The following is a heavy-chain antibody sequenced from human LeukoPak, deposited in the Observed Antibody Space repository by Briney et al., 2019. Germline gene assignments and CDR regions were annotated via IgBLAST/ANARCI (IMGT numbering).Heavy chain of an antibody. Sequence: PGGSLRLSCAASGFTFSSYGMHWVRQAPGRGLEWVAVISYDGSNKYYADSVKGRFTISRDNSKNTLYLQMNSLRSEDTAVYYCARGLYYDSSGYPDAFDIWGQGTMVTVSS. CDR3: ARGLYYDSSGYPDAFDI. D-gene: IGHD3-22*01. CDR2: ISYDGSNK. J-gene: IGHJ3*02. CDR1: GFTFSSYG. V-gene: IGHV3-30*03.